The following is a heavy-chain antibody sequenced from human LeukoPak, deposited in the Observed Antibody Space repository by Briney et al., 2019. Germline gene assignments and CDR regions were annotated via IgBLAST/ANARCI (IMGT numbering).Heavy chain of an antibody. CDR1: GFIFRYSW. J-gene: IGHJ6*03. CDR2: IKEDGSEK. Sequence: GGSLRLSCAASGFIFRYSWLSWVRQAPGKGLEWVANIKEDGSEKYYVDSVKGRFTISRDNAKNSLYLQMNSLRVEDTAVYYCAKDKAYNYYMDVWGKGTTVTVTS. CDR3: AKDKAYNYYMDV. V-gene: IGHV3-7*01.